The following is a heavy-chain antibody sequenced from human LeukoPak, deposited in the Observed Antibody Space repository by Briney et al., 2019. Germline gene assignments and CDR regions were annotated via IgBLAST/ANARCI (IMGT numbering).Heavy chain of an antibody. V-gene: IGHV1-18*01. Sequence: SVKVSCKASGYTFTSYGISWVRQAPGQGLEWMGWISAYNGNTNYAQKLQGRVTMTTDTSTSTAYMELRSLRSDDTAVYYCARANSSSWEYYFDYWGQGTLVTVSS. CDR3: ARANSSSWEYYFDY. J-gene: IGHJ4*02. CDR1: GYTFTSYG. D-gene: IGHD6-13*01. CDR2: ISAYNGNT.